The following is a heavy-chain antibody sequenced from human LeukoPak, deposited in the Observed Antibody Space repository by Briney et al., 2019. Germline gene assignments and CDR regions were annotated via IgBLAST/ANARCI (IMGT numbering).Heavy chain of an antibody. V-gene: IGHV3-11*06. CDR3: ARVGSIAAAGTPDY. J-gene: IGHJ4*02. Sequence: PGGSLRLSCAASGFTFSDYYMTWIRQAPGKGLEWLSYISSSGSYTNYADSVKGRFTTSRDNAKNSLYLQMNSLRAEDTAVYYCARVGSIAAAGTPDYWGQGTLVTVSS. CDR2: ISSSGSYT. D-gene: IGHD6-13*01. CDR1: GFTFSDYY.